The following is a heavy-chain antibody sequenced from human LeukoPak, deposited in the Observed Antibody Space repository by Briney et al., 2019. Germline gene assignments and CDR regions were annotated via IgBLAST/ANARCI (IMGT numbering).Heavy chain of an antibody. CDR3: ARDSVSWIQLWSTVAYYYYYYMDV. CDR1: GYTFTSHG. CDR2: ISAYNGNT. V-gene: IGHV1-18*01. D-gene: IGHD5-18*01. Sequence: GASVKVSCKASGYTFTSHGISWVRQAPGQGLEWMGWISAYNGNTNYAQKLQGRVTMTTDTSTSTAYMELRSLRSDDTAVYYCARDSVSWIQLWSTVAYYYYYYMDVWGKGTTVTVSS. J-gene: IGHJ6*03.